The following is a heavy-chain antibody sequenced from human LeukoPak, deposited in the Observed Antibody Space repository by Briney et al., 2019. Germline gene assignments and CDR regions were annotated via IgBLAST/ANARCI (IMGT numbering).Heavy chain of an antibody. J-gene: IGHJ6*03. D-gene: IGHD6-13*01. CDR2: IYYSGST. V-gene: IGHV4-59*01. Sequence: VTPSETLSLTCTVSGGSISSYYWSWIRQPPGKGLEWIGYIYYSGSTNYNPSLKSRVTISVDTSKNQFSLKLSSVTAADTAVYYCARGAGSSWYYYMDVWGKGTTVTISS. CDR3: ARGAGSSWYYYMDV. CDR1: GGSISSYY.